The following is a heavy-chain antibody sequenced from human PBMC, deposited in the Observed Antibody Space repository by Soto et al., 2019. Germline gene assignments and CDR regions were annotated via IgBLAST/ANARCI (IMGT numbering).Heavy chain of an antibody. V-gene: IGHV3-30-3*01. CDR3: AREGYSSGPTTENWFDP. Sequence: LRLSCAASGFTFTSYAMHWVRQAPGKGLEWVAVMSYDGSNKYYEDSVKGRFTISRDNSKNTLYLQVNTLRPEDTAVYYCAREGYSSGPTTENWFDPWGQGTLVTVSS. J-gene: IGHJ5*02. CDR1: GFTFTSYA. CDR2: MSYDGSNK. D-gene: IGHD6-19*01.